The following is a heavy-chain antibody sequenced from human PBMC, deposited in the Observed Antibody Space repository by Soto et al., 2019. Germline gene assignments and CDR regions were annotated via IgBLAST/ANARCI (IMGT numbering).Heavy chain of an antibody. J-gene: IGHJ5*02. Sequence: QVQLVQSGAEVKKPGASVKVSCKASGYTFTSCAMHWVRQAPGQRLEWMGWINAGNGNTKYSQKFQGRVTITRDTSASTAYMELSSLRSEDTAVYYCARDRLWFGESNWFDPWGQGTLVTVSS. D-gene: IGHD3-10*01. V-gene: IGHV1-3*01. CDR2: INAGNGNT. CDR3: ARDRLWFGESNWFDP. CDR1: GYTFTSCA.